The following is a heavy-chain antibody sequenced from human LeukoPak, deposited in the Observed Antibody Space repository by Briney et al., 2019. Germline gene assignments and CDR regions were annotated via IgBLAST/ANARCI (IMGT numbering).Heavy chain of an antibody. V-gene: IGHV3-20*04. J-gene: IGHJ4*02. CDR2: INWNGGST. D-gene: IGHD2-2*01. CDR3: AASLPAANFDY. Sequence: GGSLRLSCAASGFTFDDYGMSWVRQAPGKGLEWVSGINWNGGSTGYADSVKGRFTISRENAKNSLYLQMNSLRAEDTALYYCAASLPAANFDYWGQGTLVTVSS. CDR1: GFTFDDYG.